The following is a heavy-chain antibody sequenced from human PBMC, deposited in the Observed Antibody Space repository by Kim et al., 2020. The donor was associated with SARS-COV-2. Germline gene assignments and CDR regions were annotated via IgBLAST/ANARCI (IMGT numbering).Heavy chain of an antibody. CDR2: ITSGGEAI. Sequence: GGSLRLSCAASGFSFADYYMTWIRQAPGKGLEWVSYITSGGEAIYYADSVRGRFTISRDNTNNFLYLHMSSLRPEDTAVYYCASGGALTVSNDHWGQGT. J-gene: IGHJ4*02. D-gene: IGHD3-16*01. CDR3: ASGGALTVSNDH. CDR1: GFSFADYY. V-gene: IGHV3-11*01.